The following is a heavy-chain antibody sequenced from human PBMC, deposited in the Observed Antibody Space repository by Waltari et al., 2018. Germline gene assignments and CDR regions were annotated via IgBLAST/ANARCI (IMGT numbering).Heavy chain of an antibody. J-gene: IGHJ4*02. Sequence: QVQLQQWGAGLLKPSETLSLTCAVYGGSFSGYYWSWIRQPPGKGLEWIGEINHSGSTNYNPSLKSRVTISLDTSKNQFSLKLSSVTAADTAVYYCARGGMRYYYDSSGYYYFRYWGQGTLVTVSS. V-gene: IGHV4-34*01. CDR3: ARGGMRYYYDSSGYYYFRY. CDR2: INHSGST. CDR1: GGSFSGYY. D-gene: IGHD3-22*01.